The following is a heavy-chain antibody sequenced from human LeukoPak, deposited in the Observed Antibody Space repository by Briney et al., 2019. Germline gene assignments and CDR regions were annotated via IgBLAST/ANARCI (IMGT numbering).Heavy chain of an antibody. CDR3: ARAGYYRFDY. CDR2: MNSDGTTS. Sequence: GGSLRLSCAASGFTFSSSWMHWVRQPPGKGLEWVSRMNSDGTTSNYADSVKGRSTISRDNAKNTLYLEMNSLGVEDTAVYYCARAGYYRFDYWGPGTLVTVSS. CDR1: GFTFSSSW. J-gene: IGHJ4*02. D-gene: IGHD1-26*01. V-gene: IGHV3-74*01.